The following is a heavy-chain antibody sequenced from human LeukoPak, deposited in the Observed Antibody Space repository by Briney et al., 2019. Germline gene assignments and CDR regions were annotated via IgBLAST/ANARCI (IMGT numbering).Heavy chain of an antibody. CDR1: GGSFSGYY. J-gene: IGHJ4*02. V-gene: IGHV4-34*01. CDR3: ATEGYDSSGYPFNY. Sequence: SETLSLTCAVYGGSFSGYYWSWIRQPPGKGLEWIGEINHSGSTYYNPSLKSRVTISVDTSKNQFSLKLSSVTAADTAVYYCATEGYDSSGYPFNYWGQGTLVTVSS. CDR2: INHSGST. D-gene: IGHD3-22*01.